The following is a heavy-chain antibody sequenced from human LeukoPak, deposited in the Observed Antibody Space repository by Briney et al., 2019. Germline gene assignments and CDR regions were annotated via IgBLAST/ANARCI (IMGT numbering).Heavy chain of an antibody. CDR3: ARVGLRRALLDQRYYMDV. CDR1: GFTFSSYE. Sequence: GGSLRLSCAASGFTFSSYEMNWVRQAPGKGLEWVSYISSSGSTIYYADSVKGRFTISRDNAKNSLYLQMNSLRAEDTAVYYCARVGLRRALLDQRYYMDVWGTGTTVTVSS. V-gene: IGHV3-48*03. J-gene: IGHJ6*03. D-gene: IGHD1-26*01. CDR2: ISSSGSTI.